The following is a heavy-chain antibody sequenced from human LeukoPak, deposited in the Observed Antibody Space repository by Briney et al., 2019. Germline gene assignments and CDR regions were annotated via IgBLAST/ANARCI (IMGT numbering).Heavy chain of an antibody. D-gene: IGHD3-10*01. CDR1: GGSFSGYY. V-gene: IGHV4-34*01. CDR3: ARGRGYMDV. J-gene: IGHJ6*03. CDR2: IYYSGST. Sequence: SETLSLTCAVYGGSFSGYYWSWIRQPPGKGLEWIGSIYYSGSTYYNPSLKSRVTISVDTSKNQFSLKLSSVTAADTAVYYCARGRGYMDVWGKGTTVTVSS.